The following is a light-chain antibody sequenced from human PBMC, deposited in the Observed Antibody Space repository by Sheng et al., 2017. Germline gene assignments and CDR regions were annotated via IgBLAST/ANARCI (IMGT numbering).Light chain of an antibody. J-gene: IGLJ1*01. CDR2: EVN. CDR3: SSYTTSSTYV. V-gene: IGLV2-8*01. CDR1: SSDVGGYNY. Sequence: QSALTQPPSASGSPGQSVTISCTGTSSDVGGYNYVSWYQHHPGKAPRLIIFEVNKRPSGVPDRFSGAKSGNTASLTVSGLQAEDEADYYCSSYTTSSTYVFGTGTKVTVL.